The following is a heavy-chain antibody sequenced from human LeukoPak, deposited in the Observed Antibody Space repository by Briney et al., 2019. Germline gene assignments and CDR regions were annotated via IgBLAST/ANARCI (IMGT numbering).Heavy chain of an antibody. J-gene: IGHJ4*02. Sequence: SETLSLTCTVSGGSISSYYWSWIRQPPGKGLEWIGSIYHSGTTYYNPSLKSRVIISVDTSKNQFSLKLSSVTAADTAVYYCAREPYSSGWVDYWGQGTLVTVSS. CDR1: GGSISSYY. V-gene: IGHV4-38-2*02. CDR3: AREPYSSGWVDY. CDR2: IYHSGTT. D-gene: IGHD6-19*01.